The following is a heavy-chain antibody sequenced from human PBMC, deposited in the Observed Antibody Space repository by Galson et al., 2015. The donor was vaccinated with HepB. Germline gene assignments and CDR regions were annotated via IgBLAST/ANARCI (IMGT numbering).Heavy chain of an antibody. V-gene: IGHV3-23*01. CDR1: GFTFSSYA. CDR3: AKDRGIKN. D-gene: IGHD3-10*01. CDR2: ISGSVGKT. J-gene: IGHJ1*01. Sequence: SLRLSCAASGFTFSSYAMSWVRQAPGKGLEWVLVISGSVGKTYYADSVKGRFTISRDNSKNTLYLQMNSLRAEGTAVYYCAKDRGIKNWGQGTLVTVSS.